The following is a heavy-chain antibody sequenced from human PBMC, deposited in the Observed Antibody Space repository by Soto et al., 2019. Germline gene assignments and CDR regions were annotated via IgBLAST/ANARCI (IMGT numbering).Heavy chain of an antibody. V-gene: IGHV5-51*01. D-gene: IGHD2-21*02. CDR3: ARHVAYCGGDCYSANSPNYYYYYGMDV. CDR2: ICPGDSDT. CDR1: GYRFSSYW. Sequence: PGESLKISFKGSGYRFSSYWIGWVLQMPGKGVESLGIICPGDSDTRYSPSFQGQVTISADKPISTAYLQWSRLKASDTAMYYCARHVAYCGGDCYSANSPNYYYYYGMDVWGQGTTVTFSS. J-gene: IGHJ6*02.